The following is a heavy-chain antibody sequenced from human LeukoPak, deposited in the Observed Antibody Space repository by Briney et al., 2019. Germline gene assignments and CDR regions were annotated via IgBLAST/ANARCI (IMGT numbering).Heavy chain of an antibody. CDR2: ISYDGSNK. V-gene: IGHV3-30*07. CDR3: ARRGYCTSTRCYYIDH. D-gene: IGHD2-2*01. Sequence: GGSLRLSCAASGFTFSSYAMHWVRQAPGKGLEWVAVISYDGSNKYYADSVKGRFTISRDNSKNTLYLQMNSLRDEDTALYYCARRGYCTSTRCYYIDHWGQGTLVTVSS. J-gene: IGHJ4*02. CDR1: GFTFSSYA.